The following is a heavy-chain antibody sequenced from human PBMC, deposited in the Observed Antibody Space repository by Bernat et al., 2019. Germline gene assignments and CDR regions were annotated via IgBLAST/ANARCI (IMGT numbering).Heavy chain of an antibody. V-gene: IGHV4-31*03. D-gene: IGHD4-17*01. Sequence: GEREEEGKGGGKKEEKRELTCKEEGGARSRGGEEWSWIRQHPGKGREGGGEREDSGSTFYNPAVRSRVTISGDTSKNQFSLKLSSVTAADTAVYYCARASDSGDYENYFDYWGQGTLVTVSS. CDR3: ARASDSGDYENYFDY. CDR1: GGARSRGGEE. J-gene: IGHJ4*02. CDR2: REDSGST.